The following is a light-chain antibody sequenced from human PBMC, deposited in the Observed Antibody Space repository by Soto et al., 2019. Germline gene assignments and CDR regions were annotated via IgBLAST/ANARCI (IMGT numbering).Light chain of an antibody. J-gene: IGLJ1*01. CDR3: SSYTSNNFYV. CDR1: GSDISAYNY. Sequence: QSVLTQPASVSGSPGQSITISCTGTGSDISAYNYVSWYQQHPGKAPKLMIYEVGDRPSGLSNRFSGSESGNTASLTISRLQPEDEADYYCSSYTSNNFYVFGTGTKLTVL. V-gene: IGLV2-14*01. CDR2: EVG.